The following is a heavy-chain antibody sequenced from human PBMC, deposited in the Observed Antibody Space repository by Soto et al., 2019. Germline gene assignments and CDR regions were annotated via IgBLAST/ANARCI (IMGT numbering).Heavy chain of an antibody. V-gene: IGHV3-74*01. Sequence: GGSLRLSCAASGFTFSSYWLHWVRQAPGKGLVWVSRINSDGSSTSYADSVKGRFTISRDNAKNTLYLQMNSLRAEDTAVYYCARVPAYSQNAFDIWGQGTMVTVSS. J-gene: IGHJ3*02. CDR3: ARVPAYSQNAFDI. D-gene: IGHD2-21*01. CDR2: INSDGSST. CDR1: GFTFSSYW.